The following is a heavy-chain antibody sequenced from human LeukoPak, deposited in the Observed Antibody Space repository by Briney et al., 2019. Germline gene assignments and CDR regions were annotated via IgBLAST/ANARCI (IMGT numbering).Heavy chain of an antibody. Sequence: ASVKVSCKASGYTFTSYDINWVRQATGQGLEWMGWMNPNSGNTGYAQKFQGRVTMTRDMSTSTVYMELSSLRSEDTAVYYCARARDYYYMDVWGKGTTVTVSS. CDR3: ARARDYYYMDV. J-gene: IGHJ6*03. V-gene: IGHV1-8*01. CDR2: MNPNSGNT. CDR1: GYTFTSYD.